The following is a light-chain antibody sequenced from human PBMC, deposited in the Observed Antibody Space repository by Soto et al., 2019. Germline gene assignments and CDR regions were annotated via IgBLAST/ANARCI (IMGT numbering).Light chain of an antibody. V-gene: IGKV3-20*01. J-gene: IGKJ1*01. CDR1: QSITSSY. CDR2: GAS. Sequence: EIVLTQSPGTLSLSPGERATLSCRASQSITSSYLAWYQQKPGQAPRLLIHGASNRATGIPDRFSGSGSGTEFSLTISSLQSEDFGVFFCQQYDQWWTFGQGTKVEVK. CDR3: QQYDQWWT.